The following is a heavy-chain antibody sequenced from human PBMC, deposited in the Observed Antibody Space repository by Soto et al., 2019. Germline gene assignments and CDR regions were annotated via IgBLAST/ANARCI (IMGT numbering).Heavy chain of an antibody. CDR1: GGSISSSSYY. V-gene: IGHV4-39*01. D-gene: IGHD3-22*01. CDR3: ARGAPMIGTQAHSEYFQH. J-gene: IGHJ1*01. Sequence: QLQLQESGPGLVKPSETLSLTCTVSGGSISSSSYYWGWIRQPPGKGLEWIGSIYYSGSTYYNPSLKSRVTISVDTSKNQFSLKLSSVTAADTAVYYCARGAPMIGTQAHSEYFQHWGQGTLVTVSS. CDR2: IYYSGST.